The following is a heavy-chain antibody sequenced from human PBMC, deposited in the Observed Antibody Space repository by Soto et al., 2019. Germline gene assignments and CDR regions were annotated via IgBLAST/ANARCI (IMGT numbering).Heavy chain of an antibody. Sequence: ASVKVSCKASGYTFTSYAMHWVRQAPGQRLEWMGWINAGNGNTKYSQKFQGRVTITRATSASTAYMELSSLRSEDTAVYYCARVDSWGSGSYYALDIWGQGTRVTVSS. CDR2: INAGNGNT. CDR1: GYTFTSYA. V-gene: IGHV1-3*01. CDR3: ARVDSWGSGSYYALDI. J-gene: IGHJ3*02. D-gene: IGHD3-10*01.